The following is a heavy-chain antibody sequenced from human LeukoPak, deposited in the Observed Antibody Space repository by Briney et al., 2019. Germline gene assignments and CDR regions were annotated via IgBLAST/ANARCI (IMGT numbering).Heavy chain of an antibody. J-gene: IGHJ5*02. CDR3: ARDRRGSYSWFDP. D-gene: IGHD1-26*01. CDR1: GGSISSGSYY. CDR2: IYTSGST. V-gene: IGHV4-61*02. Sequence: SETLSLTCTVSGGSISSGSYYWSWIRQPAGKGLEWIGRIYTSGSTNYNPSLKSRVTISVDTSKNQFSLKLSSVTAADTAVYYCARDRRGSYSWFDPWGQGTLVTVSS.